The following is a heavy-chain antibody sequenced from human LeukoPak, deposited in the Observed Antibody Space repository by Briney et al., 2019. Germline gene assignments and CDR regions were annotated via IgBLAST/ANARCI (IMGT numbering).Heavy chain of an antibody. CDR3: ARAPYYYGSGDSFRLDY. Sequence: GGSLRLSCAASGFTFSSYSMNWVRQAPGKGLEWVSYISSSSSTIYYADSVKGRFTISRDNAKNSLYLQMNSLRAEDTAVYYCARAPYYYGSGDSFRLDYWGQGTLVTVSS. J-gene: IGHJ4*02. D-gene: IGHD3-10*01. CDR1: GFTFSSYS. V-gene: IGHV3-48*04. CDR2: ISSSSSTI.